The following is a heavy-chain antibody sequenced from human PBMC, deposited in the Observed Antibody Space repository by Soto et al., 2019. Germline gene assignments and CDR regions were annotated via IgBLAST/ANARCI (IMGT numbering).Heavy chain of an antibody. CDR2: ISYGGNT. D-gene: IGHD2-8*01. CDR1: GGSISNFY. J-gene: IGHJ4*02. CDR3: ARAPMVLSRSYFDS. V-gene: IGHV4-59*01. Sequence: SETLSLTCTVSGGSISNFYWSWIRQPPGKGLEWIGYISYGGNTNYNPSLKSRVSISVDTSKNQLSLNLTSVTAADTAVYYCARAPMVLSRSYFDSWGQGTPVTVSS.